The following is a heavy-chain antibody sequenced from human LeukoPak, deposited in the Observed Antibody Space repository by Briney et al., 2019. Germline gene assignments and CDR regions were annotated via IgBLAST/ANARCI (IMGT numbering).Heavy chain of an antibody. D-gene: IGHD5-18*01. J-gene: IGHJ6*02. CDR2: TSGSGANT. CDR1: GFTFSSYA. CDR3: AKEGGYSYGLYGMDV. Sequence: GGSLRLSCAASGFTFSSYAMSWVRQAPGKGLEWVSATSGSGANTYYADSVKGRFTISRDNSKNTLYLQMNSLRAEDTAVYYCAKEGGYSYGLYGMDVWGQGTTVTVSS. V-gene: IGHV3-23*01.